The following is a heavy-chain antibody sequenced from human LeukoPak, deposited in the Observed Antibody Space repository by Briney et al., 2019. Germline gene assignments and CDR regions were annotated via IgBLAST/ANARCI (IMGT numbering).Heavy chain of an antibody. CDR3: ARDQGGVGY. D-gene: IGHD3-16*01. V-gene: IGHV3-48*01. J-gene: IGHJ4*02. CDR2: ISSFSGTI. Sequence: GGSLRLSCVASGITFSSYSMNWVRQAPGKGLEWVSYISSFSGTINYADSVKGRFTISRDNAKNSLYLQMNSLRAEDTAVYYCARDQGGVGYWGQGTLVTVSS. CDR1: GITFSSYS.